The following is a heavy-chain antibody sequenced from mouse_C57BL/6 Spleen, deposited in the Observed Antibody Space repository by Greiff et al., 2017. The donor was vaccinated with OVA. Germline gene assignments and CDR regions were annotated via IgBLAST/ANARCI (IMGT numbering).Heavy chain of an antibody. J-gene: IGHJ1*03. CDR1: GFTFSSYA. Sequence: EVKLVESGGGLVKPGGSLKLSCAASGFTFSSYAMSWVRQTPEKRLEWVATISDGGSCTYYPDNVTGRLTISRDNAKNNLYMQMSNLKSEDTAMDYCARSDDWYFDVWGTGTTVTVSS. V-gene: IGHV5-4*03. CDR2: ISDGGSCT. CDR3: ARSDDWYFDV.